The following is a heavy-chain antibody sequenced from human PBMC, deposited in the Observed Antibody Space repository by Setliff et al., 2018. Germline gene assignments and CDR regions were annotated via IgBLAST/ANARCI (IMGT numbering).Heavy chain of an antibody. CDR3: ARDQFRNSGGLYS. J-gene: IGHJ5*02. V-gene: IGHV3-23*01. Sequence: LRLSCAASGLTFSSYDMNWVRQAPGEGLEWVSTITSSGGDTYYADSVKGRFIVSRDNSKSTLYLQMNSLRAEDTAIYYCARDQFRNSGGLYSWGQGTLVTVSS. CDR1: GLTFSSYD. D-gene: IGHD1-7*01. CDR2: ITSSGGDT.